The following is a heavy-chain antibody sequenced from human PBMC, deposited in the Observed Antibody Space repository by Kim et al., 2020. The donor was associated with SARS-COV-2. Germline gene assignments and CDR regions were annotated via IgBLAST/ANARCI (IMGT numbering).Heavy chain of an antibody. CDR3: ARSDGLEWLLWDSNYYYYYGMDV. D-gene: IGHD3-3*01. CDR1: GGSVSSGSYY. CDR2: IYYSGST. J-gene: IGHJ6*02. V-gene: IGHV4-61*01. Sequence: SETLSLTCTVSGGSVSSGSYYWSWIRQPPGKGLEWIGYIYYSGSTNYNPSLKSRVTISVDTSKNQFSLKLSSVTAADTAVYYCARSDGLEWLLWDSNYYYYYGMDVWGQGTTVTVSS.